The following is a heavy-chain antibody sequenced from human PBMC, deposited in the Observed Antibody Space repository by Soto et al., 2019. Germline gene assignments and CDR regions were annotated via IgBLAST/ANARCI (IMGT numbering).Heavy chain of an antibody. J-gene: IGHJ3*02. Sequence: EVQLVESGGGLVQPGGSLRLSCAASGFTVSSNYMSWVRQAPGKGLEWVSVIFTGGSTYYADSVKGRFTISRHSSKNTVYLQMNSLRAEDTAVYYCARDRYSSGWLDPFDIWGQGTMVTVSS. CDR2: IFTGGST. CDR1: GFTVSSNY. CDR3: ARDRYSSGWLDPFDI. V-gene: IGHV3-53*04. D-gene: IGHD6-19*01.